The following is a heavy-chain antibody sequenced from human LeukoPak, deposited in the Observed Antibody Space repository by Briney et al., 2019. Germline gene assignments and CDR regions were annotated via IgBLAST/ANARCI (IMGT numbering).Heavy chain of an antibody. V-gene: IGHV3-21*01. CDR1: GFTFSSYS. CDR3: ARDRGYDGYSSSAGLDY. J-gene: IGHJ4*02. Sequence: GGSLRLSSAASGFTFSSYSMNWVRQVPGKGLEWVSSISSSSSYIYYADSVKGRFTISRDNAKNSLYLQMNSLRAEDTAVYYCARDRGYDGYSSSAGLDYWGQGTLVTVSS. CDR2: ISSSSSYI. D-gene: IGHD6-6*01.